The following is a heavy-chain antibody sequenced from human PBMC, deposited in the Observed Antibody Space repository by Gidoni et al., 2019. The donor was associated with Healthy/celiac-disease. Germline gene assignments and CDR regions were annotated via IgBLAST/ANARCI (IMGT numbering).Heavy chain of an antibody. Sequence: QVQLQQWGAGLLKPSETLSLTCAVYGGSFSGYYWSCIRQPPGKELEWIGEINHSGSTNYNPSLKSRVTISVDTSKNQFSLKLSSVTAADTAVYYCARGRSPYYDYVCGSYRYIYFDYWGQGTLVTVSS. CDR2: INHSGST. J-gene: IGHJ4*02. D-gene: IGHD3-16*02. V-gene: IGHV4-34*01. CDR3: ARGRSPYYDYVCGSYRYIYFDY. CDR1: GGSFSGYY.